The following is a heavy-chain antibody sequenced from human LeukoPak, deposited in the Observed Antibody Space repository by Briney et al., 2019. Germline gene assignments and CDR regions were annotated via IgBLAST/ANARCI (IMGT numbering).Heavy chain of an antibody. V-gene: IGHV4-61*01. Sequence: SETLSLTCTVSGGSIRTNTYYWSWIRQPPGKGLEWIGYIYYSGSTNYNPSLKSRVTISIDTSKNQFSLKLSSVTAADTAVYYCARITGVAVPAARFDPWGQGTLVTVSS. CDR1: GGSIRTNTYY. CDR2: IYYSGST. D-gene: IGHD2-2*01. CDR3: ARITGVAVPAARFDP. J-gene: IGHJ5*02.